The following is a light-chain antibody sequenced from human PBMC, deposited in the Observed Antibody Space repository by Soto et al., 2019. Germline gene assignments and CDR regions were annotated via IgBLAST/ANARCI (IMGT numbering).Light chain of an antibody. Sequence: QSALTQPASVSGSPGQSITISCTGTSSEVGGYNYVSWYQQHPGKAPKLMIYDVSNRPSGVSNRFSGSKSGNTASLTISGLQAEDEADYYCSSYTSSSTYVCGTGTNVTVL. CDR1: SSEVGGYNY. CDR2: DVS. V-gene: IGLV2-14*01. J-gene: IGLJ1*01. CDR3: SSYTSSSTYV.